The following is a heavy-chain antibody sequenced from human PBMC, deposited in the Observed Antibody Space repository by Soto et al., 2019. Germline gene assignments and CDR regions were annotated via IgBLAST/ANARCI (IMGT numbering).Heavy chain of an antibody. Sequence: GASVKVSCKASGYTFTSYAMHWVRQAPGQRLEWMGWINAGNGNTKYSQKFQGRVTITRDTSASTAYMELSSLRSEDTAVYYCASSSGYGTRGSDYFDYWGQGTLVTVSS. CDR1: GYTFTSYA. V-gene: IGHV1-3*01. CDR2: INAGNGNT. J-gene: IGHJ4*02. CDR3: ASSSGYGTRGSDYFDY. D-gene: IGHD5-12*01.